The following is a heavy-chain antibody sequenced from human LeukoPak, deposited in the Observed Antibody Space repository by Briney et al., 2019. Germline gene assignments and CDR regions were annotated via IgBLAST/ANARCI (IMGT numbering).Heavy chain of an antibody. J-gene: IGHJ4*02. Sequence: SETLSLTCAVYGGSFSGYYWSWIRQPPGKGLEWIGEINHSGSTNYNPSLKSRVTISVDTSKNQFSLKLSSVTAADTAVYYCAALDIVVVPAARWGQGTLVTVSS. CDR3: AALDIVVVPAAR. CDR1: GGSFSGYY. V-gene: IGHV4-34*01. D-gene: IGHD2-2*03. CDR2: INHSGST.